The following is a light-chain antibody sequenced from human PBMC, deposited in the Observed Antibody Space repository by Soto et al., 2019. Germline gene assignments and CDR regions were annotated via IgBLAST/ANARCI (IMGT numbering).Light chain of an antibody. CDR2: GAS. Sequence: ELVLTQSQATLSVSAVERATLSFWSSQSVSSALAWYQHKIGQAPRLLIYGASTRATGIPDRFSGSGSGTDFTLTISRLEPEDFAVYYCQQYGSSSTFGQGTRLEIK. V-gene: IGKV3-20*01. J-gene: IGKJ5*01. CDR1: QSVSSA. CDR3: QQYGSSST.